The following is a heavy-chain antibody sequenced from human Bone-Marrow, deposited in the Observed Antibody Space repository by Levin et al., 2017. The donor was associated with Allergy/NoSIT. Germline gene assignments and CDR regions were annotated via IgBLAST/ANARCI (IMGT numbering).Heavy chain of an antibody. CDR2: IKQDGSEK. V-gene: IGHV3-7*01. D-gene: IGHD5-18*01. J-gene: IGHJ4*02. Sequence: GGSLRLSCATSGFTFSNSWMTWLRQAPGKGLEWVANIKQDGSEKYYVDSVKGRFTISRDNARNSLYLQMSSLRAEDTALYYCARAPRDSGYNYADSWGQGTLVTVSS. CDR3: ARAPRDSGYNYADS. CDR1: GFTFSNSW.